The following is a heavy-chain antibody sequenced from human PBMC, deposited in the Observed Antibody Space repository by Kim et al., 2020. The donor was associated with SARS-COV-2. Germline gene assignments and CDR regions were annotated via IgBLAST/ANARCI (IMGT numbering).Heavy chain of an antibody. CDR1: GGSISSSNW. J-gene: IGHJ6*02. D-gene: IGHD6-13*01. Sequence: SETLSLTCAVSGGSISSSNWWSWVRQPPGKGLEWIGEIYHSGSTNYNPSLKSRVTISVDKSKNQFSLKLSSVTAADTAVYYCASPGPRTRIAAAGTNYYGMDVWGQGTTVTVSS. CDR2: IYHSGST. CDR3: ASPGPRTRIAAAGTNYYGMDV. V-gene: IGHV4-4*02.